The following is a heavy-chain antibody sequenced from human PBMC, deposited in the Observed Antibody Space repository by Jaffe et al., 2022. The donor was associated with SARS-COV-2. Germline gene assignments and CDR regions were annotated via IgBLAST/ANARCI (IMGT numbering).Heavy chain of an antibody. Sequence: EVQLVESGGGLVKPGGSLRLSCAASGFTFSDAWMTWVRQAPGKGLEWVGRIKSKTDGGTTDYAAPVKGRFTISRDDSKNTLYLQMNSLKTEDTAVYYCTTGNYYDTLIFDYWGQGTLVTVSS. D-gene: IGHD3-22*01. V-gene: IGHV3-15*01. CDR1: GFTFSDAW. CDR3: TTGNYYDTLIFDY. J-gene: IGHJ4*02. CDR2: IKSKTDGGTT.